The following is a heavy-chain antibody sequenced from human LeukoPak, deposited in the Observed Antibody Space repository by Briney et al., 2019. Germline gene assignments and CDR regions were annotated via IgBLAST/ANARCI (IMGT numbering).Heavy chain of an antibody. V-gene: IGHV3-66*01. CDR3: ASTFYGDSPPY. CDR1: GFTVSSNY. D-gene: IGHD4-17*01. CDR2: IYSGGST. Sequence: GGSLRLSCAASGFTVSSNYMSWVRQAPGKGLEWVSVIYSGGSTYYADSVKGRFTISRDNSKNTLYLQMNSLRAEDTAVFYCASTFYGDSPPYWGQGTLVTVSS. J-gene: IGHJ4*02.